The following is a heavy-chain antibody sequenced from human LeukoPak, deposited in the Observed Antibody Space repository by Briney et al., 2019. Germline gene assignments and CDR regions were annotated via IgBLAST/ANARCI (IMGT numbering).Heavy chain of an antibody. Sequence: SETLSLTCTVSGGSISSYYWSWIRQPPGKGLEWIGYIYYSGSTNYNPSLKSRVTISVDTSKNQFSLKLSSVTAADTAVYYCARHEDYYGPYGMDVWGQGTTVTVSS. CDR2: IYYSGST. CDR1: GGSISSYY. J-gene: IGHJ6*02. CDR3: ARHEDYYGPYGMDV. D-gene: IGHD3-10*01. V-gene: IGHV4-59*08.